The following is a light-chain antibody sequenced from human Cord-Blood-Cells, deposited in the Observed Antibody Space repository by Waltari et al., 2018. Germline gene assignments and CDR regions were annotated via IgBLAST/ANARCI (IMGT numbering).Light chain of an antibody. CDR1: QSISSY. CDR3: QQSYSTPRT. V-gene: IGKV1-39*01. Sequence: DIQMTQSPSSLSASVGDRVTITCRASQSISSYLNWYQQKPGKAPKLLIYAASSLQSGVPVRFSGSGSGTDFTLTISILQPEDFATYYCQQSYSTPRTFGQGTKVEIK. J-gene: IGKJ1*01. CDR2: AAS.